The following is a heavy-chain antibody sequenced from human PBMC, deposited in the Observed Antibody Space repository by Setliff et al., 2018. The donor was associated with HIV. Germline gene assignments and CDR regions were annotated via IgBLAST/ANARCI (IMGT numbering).Heavy chain of an antibody. J-gene: IGHJ3*02. D-gene: IGHD5-12*01. V-gene: IGHV1-46*01. CDR1: GYSSTNHY. Sequence: ASVKGLCKPSGYSSTNHYMHWVRQAPGQGLEWMGVINPTGGSTRNTQKFQGRVAMTRDTSTSTVYMELSSLRSEDTAVYYCASAGAWQRNALDIWGQGTMVTVSS. CDR2: INPTGGST. CDR3: ASAGAWQRNALDI.